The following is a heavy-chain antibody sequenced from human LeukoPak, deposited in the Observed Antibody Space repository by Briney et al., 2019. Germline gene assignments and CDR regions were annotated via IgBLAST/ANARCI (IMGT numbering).Heavy chain of an antibody. Sequence: GASVKVSCKASGYTFTSYGISWVRQAPGQGLEWMGWISGYNGNTADAQIFQGRVTMTTDTSTSTAYMELRSLRSDDTAVYYCARDPPGHDGTQWSGGDYWGQGTLVTVSS. CDR2: ISGYNGNT. J-gene: IGHJ4*02. CDR3: ARDPPGHDGTQWSGGDY. CDR1: GYTFTSYG. D-gene: IGHD3-10*02. V-gene: IGHV1-18*01.